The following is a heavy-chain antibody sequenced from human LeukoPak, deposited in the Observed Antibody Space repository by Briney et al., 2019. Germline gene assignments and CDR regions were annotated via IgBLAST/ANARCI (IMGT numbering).Heavy chain of an antibody. CDR3: ASTAMVTADAFDI. Sequence: GESLKISCKGSGYSFTSYWIGWVRQMPGKGLEWMGIIYPGDSDTRYSPSFQGQVTISADKSISTAYLQWSSLKASDTAMYYCASTAMVTADAFDIWGQGTMVTVCS. D-gene: IGHD5-18*01. CDR1: GYSFTSYW. V-gene: IGHV5-51*01. J-gene: IGHJ3*02. CDR2: IYPGDSDT.